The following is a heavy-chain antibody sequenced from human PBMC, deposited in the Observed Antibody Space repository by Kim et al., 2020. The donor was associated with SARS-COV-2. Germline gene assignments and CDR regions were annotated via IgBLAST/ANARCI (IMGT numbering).Heavy chain of an antibody. J-gene: IGHJ4*02. V-gene: IGHV3-23*01. D-gene: IGHD6-13*01. CDR3: AKAVDSSSYNPFDY. Sequence: ADSVKGRFTISRDNSKNTLYLQMNSLRAEDTAIYYCAKAVDSSSYNPFDYWGQGTLVTVSS.